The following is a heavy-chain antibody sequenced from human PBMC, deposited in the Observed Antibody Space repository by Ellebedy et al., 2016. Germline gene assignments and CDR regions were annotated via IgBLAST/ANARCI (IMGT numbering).Heavy chain of an antibody. V-gene: IGHV3-9*01. J-gene: IGHJ4*02. Sequence: SLKISXAASGFTVSSNYMSWVRQAPGKGLEWVSGISWNSGSIGYADSVKGRFTISRDNAKNSLYLQMNSLRAEDTALYYCAKGRDYDILTGYPNWGQGTLVTVSS. CDR3: AKGRDYDILTGYPN. CDR2: ISWNSGSI. CDR1: GFTVSSNY. D-gene: IGHD3-9*01.